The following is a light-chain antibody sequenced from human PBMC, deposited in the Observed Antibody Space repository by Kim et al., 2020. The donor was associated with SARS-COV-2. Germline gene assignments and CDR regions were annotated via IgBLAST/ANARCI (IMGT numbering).Light chain of an antibody. V-gene: IGLV2-14*03. CDR3: SSYTSSITVV. J-gene: IGLJ2*01. CDR2: GVS. Sequence: GPSITISCTGTSSDVGGSNYVSWYQQHPGKAPKLMIYGVSYRPSGISNRFSGSKSGNTASLTISGLQAEDEADYYCSSYTSSITVVFGGGTQLTVL. CDR1: SSDVGGSNY.